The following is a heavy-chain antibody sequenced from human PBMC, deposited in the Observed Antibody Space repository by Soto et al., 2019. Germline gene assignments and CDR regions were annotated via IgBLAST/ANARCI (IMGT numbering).Heavy chain of an antibody. CDR1: GGSISSYY. CDR3: ARLLFGAANWFDP. J-gene: IGHJ5*02. Sequence: SETLSLTCTVSGGSISSYYWSWIRQPPGKGLEWIGYIYNSGSINYNPSLKSRVTISLDTSKNQFSLKLSSVTAADTAVYYCARLLFGAANWFDPWGQGTLVTVS. CDR2: IYNSGSI. V-gene: IGHV4-59*01. D-gene: IGHD3-10*01.